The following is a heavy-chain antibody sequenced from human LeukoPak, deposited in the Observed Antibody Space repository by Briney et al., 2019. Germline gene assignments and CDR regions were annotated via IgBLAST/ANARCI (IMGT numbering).Heavy chain of an antibody. J-gene: IGHJ2*01. V-gene: IGHV3-9*01. CDR2: TSWNSGSI. CDR3: AKGPGDYYDSSGYPWYFDL. CDR1: GFPFGVYS. D-gene: IGHD3-22*01. Sequence: PGRSLALSCAASGFPFGVYSMHWVRQAPGKGLDVVSGTSWNSGSIGYADSVKGRFTISRDNAKTSLYLQMNSLRAEDTALYYCAKGPGDYYDSSGYPWYFDLWGRGTLVTVSS.